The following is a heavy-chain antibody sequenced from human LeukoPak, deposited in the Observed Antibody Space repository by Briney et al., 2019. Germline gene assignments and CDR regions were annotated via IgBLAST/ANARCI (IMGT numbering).Heavy chain of an antibody. D-gene: IGHD1-26*01. CDR2: IYYSGST. CDR1: GGSISSHY. Sequence: SETLSLTCTVSGGSISSHYWSWIRQPPGKGLEWIGYIYYSGSTNYNPSLKSRVTISVDTSKNQFSLKLSSVTAADTAVYYCARARGSYYYYYYMDVWGKGTTVTVSS. CDR3: ARARGSYYYYYYMDV. J-gene: IGHJ6*03. V-gene: IGHV4-59*11.